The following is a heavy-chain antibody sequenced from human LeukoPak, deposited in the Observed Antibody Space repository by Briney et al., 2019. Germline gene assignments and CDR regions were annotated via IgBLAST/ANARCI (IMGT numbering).Heavy chain of an antibody. V-gene: IGHV3-9*01. CDR3: AKDMVRGVRGWFDP. D-gene: IGHD3-10*01. CDR1: GFTFDEYA. J-gene: IGHJ5*02. Sequence: GRSLRLSCAASGFTFDEYAMHWVRQAPGKGLEWVSGISWNSGSIGYADPVKGRFTTSRDNAKNSLYLQMNSLRAEDTALYYCAKDMVRGVRGWFDPWGQGTLVTVSS. CDR2: ISWNSGSI.